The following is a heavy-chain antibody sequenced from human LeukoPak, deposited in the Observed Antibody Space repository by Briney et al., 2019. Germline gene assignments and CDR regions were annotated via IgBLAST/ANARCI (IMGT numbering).Heavy chain of an antibody. D-gene: IGHD6-13*01. CDR3: AREGIIVAGGTWDY. Sequence: SETLSLTCAVYGESFSDYYWSWLRQPPGKGLEWIGETSHSGSTNYNPSLKSRVTISVDTSKKQFSLRLTSVTAADTAVYYSAREGIIVAGGTWDYWGQGTLVTVSS. J-gene: IGHJ4*02. CDR2: TSHSGST. V-gene: IGHV4-34*01. CDR1: GESFSDYY.